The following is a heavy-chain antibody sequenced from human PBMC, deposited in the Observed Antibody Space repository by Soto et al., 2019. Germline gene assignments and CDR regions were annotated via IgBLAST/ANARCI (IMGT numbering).Heavy chain of an antibody. Sequence: SETLSLTCTVSGDSMNSGDYYWNWIRQSPGKGLEWIGHIYNGGNSYQNPSLKGRGTISVDTSQNQFFLRLTSVTVADTAIYYCVKDRRTEAYGMEVWGQGTTVTVSS. CDR3: VKDRRTEAYGMEV. V-gene: IGHV4-30-4*01. D-gene: IGHD2-21*01. CDR2: IYNGGNS. CDR1: GDSMNSGDYY. J-gene: IGHJ6*02.